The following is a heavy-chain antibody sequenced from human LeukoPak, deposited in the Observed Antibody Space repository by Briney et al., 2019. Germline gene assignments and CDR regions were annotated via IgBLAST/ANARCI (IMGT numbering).Heavy chain of an antibody. D-gene: IGHD6-13*01. CDR3: ARGFRYSSSWSANWFDP. CDR1: GGTFSSYA. V-gene: IGHV1-69*04. Sequence: SVKVSCKASGGTFSSYAISWVRQAPGQGLEWMGRIIPILGIANYAQKFQGRVTITADKSTSTAYMELSSLRSEDTAVYYCARGFRYSSSWSANWFDPWGQGTLVTVSS. CDR2: IIPILGIA. J-gene: IGHJ5*02.